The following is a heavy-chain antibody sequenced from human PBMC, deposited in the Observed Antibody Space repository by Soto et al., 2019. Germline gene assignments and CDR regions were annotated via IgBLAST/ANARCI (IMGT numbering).Heavy chain of an antibody. J-gene: IGHJ4*02. V-gene: IGHV3-74*01. D-gene: IGHD1-7*01. CDR2: IYTDGSRA. CDR1: GFTFSSYW. Sequence: EVQLVESGGGLVQPGGSLRLSCAASGFTFSSYWMHWVRQAPGKGLVWVSRIYTDGSRADYADSVKGRFTISRDNAKNTVYLQVNSLGAEDTAVYYCARGARNYYYFGYWGQGTLVTVSS. CDR3: ARGARNYYYFGY.